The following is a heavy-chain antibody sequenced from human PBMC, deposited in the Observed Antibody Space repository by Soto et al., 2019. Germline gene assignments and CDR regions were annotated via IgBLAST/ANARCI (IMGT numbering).Heavy chain of an antibody. J-gene: IGHJ4*02. CDR1: GGTFSSYT. Sequence: QVQLVQSGAEVKKPGSSVKVSCKASGGTFSSYTISWVRQAPGQGLEWMGRIIPILGIANYAQKFQGRVTIXAXKXPSTAYMELSSLRSEDTAVYYCAREMAYYYDSSGYFYGSFDYWGQGTLVTVSS. V-gene: IGHV1-69*08. CDR3: AREMAYYYDSSGYFYGSFDY. CDR2: IIPILGIA. D-gene: IGHD3-22*01.